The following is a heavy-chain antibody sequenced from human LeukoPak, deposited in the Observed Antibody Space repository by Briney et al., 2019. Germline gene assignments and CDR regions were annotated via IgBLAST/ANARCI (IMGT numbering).Heavy chain of an antibody. CDR2: TYHSGST. Sequence: PSETLSLTCTVSGGSVSSYFWSWIRQPPGKGLEWIGYTYHSGSTNYNPSLKSRVTMSVDTSKNQFSLKLSSVTAADTAVYYCASLKGASDFDYWGQGTLVTVSS. V-gene: IGHV4-59*02. CDR1: GGSVSSYF. J-gene: IGHJ4*02. CDR3: ASLKGASDFDY. D-gene: IGHD1-26*01.